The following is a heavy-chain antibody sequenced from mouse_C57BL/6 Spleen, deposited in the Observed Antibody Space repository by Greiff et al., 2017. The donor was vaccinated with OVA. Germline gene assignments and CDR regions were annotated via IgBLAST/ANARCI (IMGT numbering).Heavy chain of an antibody. V-gene: IGHV1-82*01. CDR3: ARGDSSGYEAY. CDR2: IYPGDGDT. D-gene: IGHD3-2*02. Sequence: VQLQQSGPELVKPGASVKISCKASGYAFSSSWMNWVKQRPGKGLEWIGRIYPGDGDTNYNGKFKGKATLTADKSSSTAYMQLSSLTSEDSAVYFCARGDSSGYEAYWGQVTLVTVSA. J-gene: IGHJ3*01. CDR1: GYAFSSSW.